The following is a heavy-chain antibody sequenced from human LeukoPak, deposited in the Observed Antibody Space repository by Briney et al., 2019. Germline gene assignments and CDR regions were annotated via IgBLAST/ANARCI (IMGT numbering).Heavy chain of an antibody. D-gene: IGHD6-13*01. V-gene: IGHV1-18*01. CDR3: ARVGRTRAAYSSSWTPRKYFDY. Sequence: ASLKISCKASGYTFIGYGITWVRQAPGQGLEWMGRISAYKGDTNYAQKLQGRLTMTTDTSTNTAYMQMRSLRSDDTAVYYCARVGRTRAAYSSSWTPRKYFDYWGQGTPVTVSS. CDR1: GYTFIGYG. CDR2: ISAYKGDT. J-gene: IGHJ4*02.